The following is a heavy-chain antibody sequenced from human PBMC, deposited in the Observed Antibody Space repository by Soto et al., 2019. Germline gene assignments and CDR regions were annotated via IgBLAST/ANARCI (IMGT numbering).Heavy chain of an antibody. CDR3: AKAMYSSKTDFDL. CDR1: GFTFSDYY. CDR2: ISSGSSTI. J-gene: IGHJ4*02. D-gene: IGHD6-13*01. V-gene: IGHV3-11*01. Sequence: QVQLVESGGGLVKPGGSLRLSCVASGFTFSDYYMSWFRQAPGKGLEWVSYISSGSSTISYSDSVKGRFTISRDSAKNSLYLQMNSLRAEDTAVYYCAKAMYSSKTDFDLWGQGTLVTVSS.